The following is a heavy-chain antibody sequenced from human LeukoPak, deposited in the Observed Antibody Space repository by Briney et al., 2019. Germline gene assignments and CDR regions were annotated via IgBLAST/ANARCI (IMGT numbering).Heavy chain of an antibody. Sequence: ASVKVSCKASGYTFTDYYMHWVRQAPRQGLEWMGWISPNSGATNSAQKFQGRVTMTRDTSITTAYMELSRLRSEDTAVYYCTRVGCTGGSCYGWFDPWGQGTLVTVSS. V-gene: IGHV1-2*02. D-gene: IGHD2-15*01. J-gene: IGHJ5*02. CDR1: GYTFTDYY. CDR2: ISPNSGAT. CDR3: TRVGCTGGSCYGWFDP.